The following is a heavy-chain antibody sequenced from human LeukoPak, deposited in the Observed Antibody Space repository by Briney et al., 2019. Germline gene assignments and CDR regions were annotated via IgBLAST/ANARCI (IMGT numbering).Heavy chain of an antibody. CDR2: ISGSGGST. J-gene: IGHJ5*02. D-gene: IGHD5-12*01. CDR3: AKGLDIVATTRRFGNWFDP. Sequence: GGSLRLSCAASGFTFSSYAMRWVRQAPGKGLEWVSAISGSGGSTYYAGSVKGRFTISRDNSKNTLYLQMNSLRAEDTAVYYCAKGLDIVATTRRFGNWFDPWGQGTLVTVSS. CDR1: GFTFSSYA. V-gene: IGHV3-23*01.